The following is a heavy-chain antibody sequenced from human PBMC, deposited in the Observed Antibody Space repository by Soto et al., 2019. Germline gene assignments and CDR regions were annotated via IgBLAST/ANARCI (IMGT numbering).Heavy chain of an antibody. D-gene: IGHD3-9*01. CDR1: GGSISSGDYY. CDR2: IYYSGST. J-gene: IGHJ4*02. CDR3: ARGRPYYDILTGYLPPIDY. Sequence: QVQLQESGPGLVKPSQTLSLTCTVSGGSISSGDYYWSWIRQPPGKGLEWIGYIYYSGSTYYNPSLKSRVTISVDTSKNQFSLKLSSVTAADTAVYYCARGRPYYDILTGYLPPIDYWGQGTLVTVSS. V-gene: IGHV4-30-4*01.